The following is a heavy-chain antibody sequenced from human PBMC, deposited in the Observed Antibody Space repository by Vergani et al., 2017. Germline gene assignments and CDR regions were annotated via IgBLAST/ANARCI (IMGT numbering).Heavy chain of an antibody. J-gene: IGHJ4*02. D-gene: IGHD2-15*01. V-gene: IGHV3-30-3*01. Sequence: QVKLEESGGGVVQPGRSLRLSCEASGFSFGNYAMHWVRQAPGKGLEWVGVISYDGTEKKYADSVNGRFTISRDNSKNMMSLQMNSLRVEDTAVYYCEGGVKGIIMVVPSTHLWGQGTQVSVS. CDR3: EGGVKGIIMVVPSTHL. CDR2: ISYDGTEK. CDR1: GFSFGNYA.